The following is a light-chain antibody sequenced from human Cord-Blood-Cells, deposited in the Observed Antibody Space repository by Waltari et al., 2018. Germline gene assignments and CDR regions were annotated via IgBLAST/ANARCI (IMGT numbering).Light chain of an antibody. V-gene: IGLV2-14*03. CDR3: SSYTSSAWV. CDR2: DVS. Sequence: QSALTQPASVSGSPGQSITISCTGTSSDVGGYNYVSWYQQHPGKAPKLMIYDVSNRPSGLSNRFSGSKSGNTASLTISGLQAEDEADYYCSSYTSSAWVFGGGTKLTVL. CDR1: SSDVGGYNY. J-gene: IGLJ3*02.